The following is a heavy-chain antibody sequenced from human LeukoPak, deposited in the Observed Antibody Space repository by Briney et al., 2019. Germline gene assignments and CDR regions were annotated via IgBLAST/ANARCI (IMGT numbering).Heavy chain of an antibody. CDR2: ISGSGGST. V-gene: IGHV3-23*01. CDR3: AKVVATARLYAGYFDS. J-gene: IGHJ4*02. D-gene: IGHD5-12*01. CDR1: GFTFSDYW. Sequence: GGSLRLSCAASGFTFSDYWMHWVRQAPGKGLVWVSAISGSGGSTYYADSVKGRFTISRDNSKNTLYLQMNSLRAEDTAVYYCAKVVATARLYAGYFDSWGQGTLVTVSS.